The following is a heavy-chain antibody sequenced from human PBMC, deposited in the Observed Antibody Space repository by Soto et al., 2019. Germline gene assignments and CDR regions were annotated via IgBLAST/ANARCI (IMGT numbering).Heavy chain of an antibody. CDR2: INHSGST. V-gene: IGHV4-34*01. CDR1: GGSFSGYY. J-gene: IGHJ6*02. CDR3: ARSGYGMDV. Sequence: QVQLQQWGAGLLKPSETLSLTCAVYGGSFSGYYWSWIRQPPGKGLEWIGEINHSGSTNYNPSLKXRXTXXVDTSKNQFSLKLSSVTAADTAVYYCARSGYGMDVWGQGTTVTVSS.